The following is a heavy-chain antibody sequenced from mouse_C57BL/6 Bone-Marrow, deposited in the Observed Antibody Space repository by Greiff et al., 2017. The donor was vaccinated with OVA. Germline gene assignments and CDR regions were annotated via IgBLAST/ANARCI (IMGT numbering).Heavy chain of an antibody. CDR3: TRLVGGIYYYGSSLYYYAMDY. CDR2: IEPETGGT. CDR1: GYTFTDYE. D-gene: IGHD1-1*01. Sequence: VQLQQSGAELVRPGASVTLSCKASGYTFTDYEMHWVKQTPVHGLEWIGAIEPETGGTAYNQKFKGKAILTADKSSSTAYMELRSLTSEDSAVYYCTRLVGGIYYYGSSLYYYAMDYWGQGTSVTVSS. J-gene: IGHJ4*01. V-gene: IGHV1-15*01.